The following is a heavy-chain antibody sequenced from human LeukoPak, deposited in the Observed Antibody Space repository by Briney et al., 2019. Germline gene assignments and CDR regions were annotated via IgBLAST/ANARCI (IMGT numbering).Heavy chain of an antibody. CDR2: ISYDGSNK. J-gene: IGHJ4*02. Sequence: GGPLRLSCAASGFTFSSYAMHWVRQAPGKGLEWVAVISYDGSNKYYADSVKGRFTISRDNSKNTLYLQMNSLRAEDTAVYYCAGLAPHRPLGYWGQGTPVTVSS. CDR1: GFTFSSYA. CDR3: AGLAPHRPLGY. D-gene: IGHD1-14*01. V-gene: IGHV3-30-3*01.